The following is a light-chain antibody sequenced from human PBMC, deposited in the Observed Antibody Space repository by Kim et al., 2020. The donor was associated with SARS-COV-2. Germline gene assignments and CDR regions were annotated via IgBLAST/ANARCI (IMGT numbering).Light chain of an antibody. CDR3: QVWDSSSDHRV. J-gene: IGLJ3*02. CDR2: YDS. CDR1: NIGSKS. V-gene: IGLV3-21*04. Sequence: APGKKARITCGGNNIGSKSVHWDQQQPGQAPVLVIYYDSDRPSGIPERFSGSNSGNTATLTISRVEAGDEADYYCQVWDSSSDHRVFGGGTQLTVL.